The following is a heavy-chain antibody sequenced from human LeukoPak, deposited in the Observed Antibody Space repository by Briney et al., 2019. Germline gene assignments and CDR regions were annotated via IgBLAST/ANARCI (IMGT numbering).Heavy chain of an antibody. CDR2: IYSAGTT. CDR1: GFTVTRNY. CDR3: ARGDDYGGAWYYFDC. Sequence: GGSLRLSCAASGFTVTRNYYMNRVRQAPGKGLEWVSVIYSAGTTYYADSVKGRFTISRDNSKNTVYLQMNSLRAEDTAVYYCARGDDYGGAWYYFDCWGQGTLVTVSS. V-gene: IGHV3-53*01. J-gene: IGHJ4*02. D-gene: IGHD4-23*01.